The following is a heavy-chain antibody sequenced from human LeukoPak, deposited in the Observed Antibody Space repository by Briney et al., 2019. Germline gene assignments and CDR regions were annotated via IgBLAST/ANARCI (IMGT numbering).Heavy chain of an antibody. CDR2: ISYDGSNK. V-gene: IGHV3-30*18. J-gene: IGHJ3*02. D-gene: IGHD2-8*01. CDR1: GFTFSSYG. CDR3: AKGGSYCTNGVCSTHNPDAFDI. Sequence: TGGSLRLSCAASGFTFSSYGMHWVRQAPGKGLEWGAVISYDGSNKYYADSVKGRFTISRDNSKNTLYLQMNSLRAEDTAVYYCAKGGSYCTNGVCSTHNPDAFDIWGQGTMVTVSS.